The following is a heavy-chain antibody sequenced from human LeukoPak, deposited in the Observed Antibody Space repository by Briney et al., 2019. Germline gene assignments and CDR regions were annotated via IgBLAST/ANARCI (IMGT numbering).Heavy chain of an antibody. Sequence: GASVKISCKVSGYTFTDYYMHWVQQAPGKVLEWMGLVDPEDGETIYAEKFQGRVTITADTSTDTAYMELSSLRSEDTAVYYCATGAYSGSLDYWGQGTLVTVSS. J-gene: IGHJ4*02. CDR2: VDPEDGET. CDR3: ATGAYSGSLDY. V-gene: IGHV1-69-2*01. D-gene: IGHD1-26*01. CDR1: GYTFTDYY.